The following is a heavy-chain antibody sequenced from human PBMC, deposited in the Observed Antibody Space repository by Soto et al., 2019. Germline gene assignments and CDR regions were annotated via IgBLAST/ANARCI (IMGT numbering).Heavy chain of an antibody. CDR1: GFPFSDYV. J-gene: IGHJ4*02. Sequence: EVLLVESGGGLVKPGGSLRLSCAASGFPFSDYVINWVRQAPGKGLEWISSISSSSSYIDYADSVKGRFTISRDNAKNSLYLQMNSLRAEDTAMYYCARDRGYSGYDHYSDYGGQGTLVTVSS. D-gene: IGHD5-12*01. CDR3: ARDRGYSGYDHYSDY. V-gene: IGHV3-21*01. CDR2: ISSSSSYI.